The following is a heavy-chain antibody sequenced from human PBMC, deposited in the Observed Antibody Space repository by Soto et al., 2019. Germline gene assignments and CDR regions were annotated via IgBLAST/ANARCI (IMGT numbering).Heavy chain of an antibody. Sequence: EVQLVESGGGLVKPGGSLRLSCAASGFTFSTYNMNWVRQAPGKGLEWVASISSTSVYMYYANSLKGRFTISRANAKSSPYMQVNRLRGEDTAVYYCARGWLRDPWMYWGQGTLVTVSS. D-gene: IGHD5-12*01. CDR2: ISSTSVYM. V-gene: IGHV3-21*01. CDR3: ARGWLRDPWMY. CDR1: GFTFSTYN. J-gene: IGHJ4*02.